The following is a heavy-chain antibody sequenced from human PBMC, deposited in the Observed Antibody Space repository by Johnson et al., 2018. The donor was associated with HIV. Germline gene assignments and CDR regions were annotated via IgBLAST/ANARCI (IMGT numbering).Heavy chain of an antibody. CDR1: GFTVSSNY. D-gene: IGHD1-26*01. CDR3: AKDEGGSYSQDAFDI. J-gene: IGHJ3*02. CDR2: IYSGGTT. Sequence: VQLVESGGGLVHPGGSLRLSCAASGFTVSSNYMNWVRQAPGKGLEWVSVIYSGGTTYYADSVKGRFTISRDNSKNSLYLQMNSLRAEDTALYYCAKDEGGSYSQDAFDIWGQGTMVTVSS. V-gene: IGHV3-66*02.